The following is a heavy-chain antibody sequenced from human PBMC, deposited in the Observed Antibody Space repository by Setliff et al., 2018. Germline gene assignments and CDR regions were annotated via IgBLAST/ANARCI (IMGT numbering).Heavy chain of an antibody. V-gene: IGHV3-7*01. CDR3: ARDGGEY. CDR1: GGSISRSSYY. Sequence: ETLSLTCTVSGGSISRSSYYWGWVRQAPGKGLEWVANIKQDGSEKYYVDSVKGRFTISRDNAKNSLYLQMNSLRAEDTAVYYCARDGGEYWGQGTLVTVSS. D-gene: IGHD3-16*01. CDR2: IKQDGSEK. J-gene: IGHJ4*02.